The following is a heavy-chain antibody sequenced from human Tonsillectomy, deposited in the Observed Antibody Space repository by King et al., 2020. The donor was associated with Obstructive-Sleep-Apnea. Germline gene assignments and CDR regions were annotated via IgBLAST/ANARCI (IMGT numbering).Heavy chain of an antibody. J-gene: IGHJ4*02. CDR3: VKDFRDHWTLDY. Sequence: VQLVESGGGVVQPGRSLRLSCAASGFTFSGYGIHWVRQAPGKGLEWVAIISYDGSSKYYADSVKGRFTISRDNSKNTLCLQMNSLRPEDTAVYYCVKDFRDHWTLDYWGQGTLVTVSS. D-gene: IGHD3/OR15-3a*01. CDR1: GFTFSGYG. CDR2: ISYDGSSK. V-gene: IGHV3-30*18.